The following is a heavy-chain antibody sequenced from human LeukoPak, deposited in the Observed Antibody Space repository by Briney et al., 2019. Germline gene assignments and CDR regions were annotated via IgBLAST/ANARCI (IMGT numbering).Heavy chain of an antibody. Sequence: GGSLRLSCEASGFTFSHFGMHWVHQAPGKGLEWVAVIWSDATNQYYADSVKGRFTISRDNFKRTVSLEMNSLRAEDAAVYYRAKDAQRGFDYSNSLEYWGQGSLVIVSS. CDR1: GFTFSHFG. V-gene: IGHV3-33*06. CDR2: IWSDATNQ. J-gene: IGHJ4*02. CDR3: AKDAQRGFDYSNSLEY. D-gene: IGHD4-11*01.